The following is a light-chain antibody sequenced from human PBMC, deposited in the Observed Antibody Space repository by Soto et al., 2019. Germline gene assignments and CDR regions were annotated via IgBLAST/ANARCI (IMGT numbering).Light chain of an antibody. CDR2: DAS. V-gene: IGKV1-5*01. J-gene: IGKJ2*01. Sequence: DMPMTQSPTTLSASVGDRVTITCRASQNIRSWLAWYQQKPGKAPKVLIYDASTLESGVPSRFSGSGYGTEYTLAISSLQPDDFATYGCQNYHGYFGQRTKVEI. CDR3: QNYHGY. CDR1: QNIRSW.